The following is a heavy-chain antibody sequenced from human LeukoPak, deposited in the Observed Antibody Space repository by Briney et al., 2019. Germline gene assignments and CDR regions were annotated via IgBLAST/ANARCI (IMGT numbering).Heavy chain of an antibody. CDR1: GFPFSTYA. V-gene: IGHV3-30-3*01. CDR3: ARDRGNHKRGFDP. D-gene: IGHD1-14*01. Sequence: GRSLRLSCAASGFPFSTYAMHWVRQAPGKGLEWVALISNDGNKKYYADSVKGRFTISRDNSKNTLYLQMNSLRAEDTAVYYCARDRGNHKRGFDPWGQGTLVTVSS. CDR2: ISNDGNKK. J-gene: IGHJ5*02.